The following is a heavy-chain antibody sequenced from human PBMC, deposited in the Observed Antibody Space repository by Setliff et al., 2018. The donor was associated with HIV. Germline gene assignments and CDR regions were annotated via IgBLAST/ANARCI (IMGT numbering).Heavy chain of an antibody. Sequence: ASVKVSCKASGGTFSSYAINWVRQAPGQGLEWMGSISGYNGNTNYAQKFQGRVTMTTDTSTTTASMELRSLRSDDTAVYYCVRGHCNSDKCWYTWFDPWGQGTLVTVSS. CDR2: ISGYNGNT. D-gene: IGHD2-2*01. J-gene: IGHJ5*02. V-gene: IGHV1-18*01. CDR1: GGTFSSYA. CDR3: VRGHCNSDKCWYTWFDP.